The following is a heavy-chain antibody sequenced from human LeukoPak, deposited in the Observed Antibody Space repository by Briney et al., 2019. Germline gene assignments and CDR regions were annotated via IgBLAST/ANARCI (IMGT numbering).Heavy chain of an antibody. CDR2: IRYDGSNK. CDR3: APTGKASGAFDI. J-gene: IGHJ3*02. V-gene: IGHV3-30*02. CDR1: GFTFTSYS. Sequence: PGGSLRLSCAASGFTFTSYSMNWVRQAPGKGLEGVAFIRYDGSNKYYADSVKGRFTISRDNSKNTLYLQMNSLRAEDTAVYYCAPTGKASGAFDIWGQGTMVTVSS.